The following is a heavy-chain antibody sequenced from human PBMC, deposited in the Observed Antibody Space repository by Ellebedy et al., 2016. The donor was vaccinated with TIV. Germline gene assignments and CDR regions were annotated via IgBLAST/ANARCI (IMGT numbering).Heavy chain of an antibody. D-gene: IGHD2/OR15-2a*01. J-gene: IGHJ4*02. Sequence: PGGSLRLSCVASGFTFRGYAMSWVRQAPGKGLEWVSAMSVTFNKNYYIDSVKGRFTISRDNSKSTLYLQMNSLRAEDTAVYYCAKKVGTGLSLDYWGQGTLVTVSS. CDR1: GFTFRGYA. CDR2: MSVTFNKN. CDR3: AKKVGTGLSLDY. V-gene: IGHV3-23*01.